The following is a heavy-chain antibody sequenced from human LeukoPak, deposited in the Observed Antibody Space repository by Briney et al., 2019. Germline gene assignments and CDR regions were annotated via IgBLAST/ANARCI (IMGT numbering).Heavy chain of an antibody. D-gene: IGHD5-18*01. J-gene: IGHJ4*02. Sequence: PGGSLRLSCAASGFTFSSYAMHWVRQAPGKGLEWVAVISYDGSNKYYADSVKGRFTISRDNSKNTLYLQMNSLRAEDTAVYYCARGIRIQLWSRFDYWGQGTLVTVSS. CDR3: ARGIRIQLWSRFDY. CDR1: GFTFSSYA. V-gene: IGHV3-30-3*01. CDR2: ISYDGSNK.